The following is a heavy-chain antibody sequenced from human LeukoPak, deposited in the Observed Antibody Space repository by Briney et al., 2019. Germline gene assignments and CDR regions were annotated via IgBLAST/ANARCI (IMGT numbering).Heavy chain of an antibody. V-gene: IGHV3-21*01. CDR3: ARADTTGGYYFDY. D-gene: IGHD4-17*01. CDR2: ISSSSSYI. CDR1: GITFTSSS. Sequence: GGSLRLSCAASGITFTSSSMTWVRQAPGRGLEWVSSISSSSSYIYFADSLKGRFTISRDNAKNSLYLQMNSLRAEDTAVYYCARADTTGGYYFDYWGQGTLVTVSS. J-gene: IGHJ4*02.